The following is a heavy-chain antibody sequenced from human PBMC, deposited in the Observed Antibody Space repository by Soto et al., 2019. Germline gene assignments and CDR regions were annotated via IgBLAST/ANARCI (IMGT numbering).Heavy chain of an antibody. CDR3: AKSGGHHYMYDAFEI. V-gene: IGHV3-30*18. D-gene: IGHD4-4*01. CDR2: ISSDGSNK. J-gene: IGHJ3*02. Sequence: QVQLVESGGGVVQPGTSLRLSCAASGFTFSDYGMHWVRQAPGKGLEWVAVISSDGSNKYYGDSVKGRLTISRDDSKNTLYLQMNSLRAEDTAVYYCAKSGGHHYMYDAFEIWGQGTTVTVSS. CDR1: GFTFSDYG.